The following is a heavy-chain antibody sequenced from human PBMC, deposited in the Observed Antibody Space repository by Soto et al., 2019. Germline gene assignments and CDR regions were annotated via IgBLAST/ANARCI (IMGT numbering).Heavy chain of an antibody. J-gene: IGHJ5*02. CDR2: IWYDGSNK. Sequence: GGSLRLSCAASGFTFSSYAMSWVRQAPGKGLEWVAVIWYDGSNKYYADSVKGRFTISRDNSKNTLYLQMNSLRAEDTAVYYCARGPSTVSGYYSNWFDPWGQGTLVTVSS. V-gene: IGHV3-33*08. CDR3: ARGPSTVSGYYSNWFDP. D-gene: IGHD3-22*01. CDR1: GFTFSSYA.